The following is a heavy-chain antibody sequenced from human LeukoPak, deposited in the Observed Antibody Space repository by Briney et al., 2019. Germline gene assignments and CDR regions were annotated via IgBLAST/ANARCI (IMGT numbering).Heavy chain of an antibody. V-gene: IGHV4-4*09. J-gene: IGHJ5*02. CDR3: ARQGSNAYNWFDT. D-gene: IGHD4-11*01. CDR2: IYTSGTT. CDR1: GGSISSYY. Sequence: SETLSLTCTVSGGSISSYYWSWIRQPPGKGLEWIGYIYTSGTTNYNPSLKSRDTISVDTSKNQFSLKLSSVTAADTAVYYCARQGSNAYNWFDTWGQGTLVTVSS.